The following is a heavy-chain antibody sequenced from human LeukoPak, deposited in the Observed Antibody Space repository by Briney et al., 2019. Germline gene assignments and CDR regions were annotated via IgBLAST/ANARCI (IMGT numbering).Heavy chain of an antibody. J-gene: IGHJ4*02. CDR1: GFTFSSYA. CDR2: ISGSGGST. Sequence: GGSLRLSCAASGFTFSSYAMSWVRQAPGKGLEWVSAISGSGGSTYYADSVKGRFTISRDNSKNTLYLQMNSLRAEDTAVYYCAKVLSFWAAAGPGPDYWGRGTLVTVSS. CDR3: AKVLSFWAAAGPGPDY. D-gene: IGHD6-13*01. V-gene: IGHV3-23*01.